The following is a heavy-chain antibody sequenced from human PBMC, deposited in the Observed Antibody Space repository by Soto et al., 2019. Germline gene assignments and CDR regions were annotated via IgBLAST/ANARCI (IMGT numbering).Heavy chain of an antibody. D-gene: IGHD6-19*01. V-gene: IGHV3-23*01. CDR1: EFTFSSYS. CDR3: ANRWLVPFDP. J-gene: IGHJ5*02. CDR2: ISGSGGST. Sequence: PGGSLRVSCGASEFTFSSYSMSWVRQAPGKGLEWVSAISGSGGSTYYADSVKGRFTISRDNSKNTLYLQMNSLRAEDTAVYYCANRWLVPFDPWGQGTLVTVSS.